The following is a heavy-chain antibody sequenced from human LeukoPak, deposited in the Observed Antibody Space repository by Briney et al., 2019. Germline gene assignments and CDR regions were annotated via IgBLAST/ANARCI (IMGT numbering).Heavy chain of an antibody. CDR1: GYTFTSYG. CDR2: INTNTGNP. V-gene: IGHV7-4-1*02. CDR3: ARDSKVDTAI. D-gene: IGHD5-18*01. Sequence: ASVKVPCKASGYTFTSYGISWVRQAPGQGLEWMGWINTNTGNPTYAQGFTGRFVFSLDTSVSTAYLQISSLKAEDTAVYYCARDSKVDTAIWGQGTLVTVSS. J-gene: IGHJ4*02.